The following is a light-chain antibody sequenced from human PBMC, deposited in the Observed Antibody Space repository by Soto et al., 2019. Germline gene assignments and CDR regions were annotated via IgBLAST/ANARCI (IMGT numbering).Light chain of an antibody. CDR3: RSFASSATLV. J-gene: IGLJ3*02. CDR2: EVS. CDR1: SSDIGYHNR. V-gene: IGLV2-18*02. Sequence: QSVLTQPPSVSGSPGQSVTISCTGTSSDIGYHNRVSWYQQPPGTAPKLMIYEVSTRYSGVPDRFSGSKSGNTASLTISGLQAEDEADYYCRSFASSATLVFGGGTKLTVL.